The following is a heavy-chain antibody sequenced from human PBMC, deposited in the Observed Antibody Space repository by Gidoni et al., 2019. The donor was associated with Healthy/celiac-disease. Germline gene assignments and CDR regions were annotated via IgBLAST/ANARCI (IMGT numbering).Heavy chain of an antibody. J-gene: IGHJ4*02. CDR1: GFTFSSYS. Sequence: EVQLVESGGGLVKPGGSLRLSWVASGFTFSSYSMNWVRQAPGKGLEWVSSISSSSSYTYYADSVKGRFTISRDNAKNSLYLQMNSLRAEDTAVYYCARDEAVAGFGEIDYWGQGTLVTVSS. CDR3: ARDEAVAGFGEIDY. D-gene: IGHD6-19*01. CDR2: ISSSSSYT. V-gene: IGHV3-21*01.